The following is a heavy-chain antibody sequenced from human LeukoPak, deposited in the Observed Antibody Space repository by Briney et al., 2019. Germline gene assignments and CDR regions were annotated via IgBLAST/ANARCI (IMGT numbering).Heavy chain of an antibody. J-gene: IGHJ6*03. CDR2: IYYSVST. CDR3: ARRVVVVAGYYYYYMDV. Sequence: SETLSLTCTASGVSISSYYWSWIRQPPGKGLEWIGYIYYSVSTNYNPSLKSRVTISVDTSKNQFSLKLSSVTAADTAVYYCARRVVVVAGYYYYYMDVWGKGTTVTVSS. D-gene: IGHD2-15*01. V-gene: IGHV4-59*01. CDR1: GVSISSYY.